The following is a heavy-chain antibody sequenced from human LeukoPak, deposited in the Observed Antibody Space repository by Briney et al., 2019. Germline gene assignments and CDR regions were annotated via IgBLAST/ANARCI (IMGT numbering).Heavy chain of an antibody. J-gene: IGHJ4*02. CDR3: AKDAVVGATTEGYYFDY. Sequence: PGRSLRLSCAASGFTFDDYDMHWVRQAPGKGLEWVSGISWNSGSIGYADSVKGRFTISRDNAKNSLYLQMNSLRAEDTALYYCAKDAVVGATTEGYYFDYWGQGTLVTVSS. V-gene: IGHV3-9*01. CDR1: GFTFDDYD. CDR2: ISWNSGSI. D-gene: IGHD1-26*01.